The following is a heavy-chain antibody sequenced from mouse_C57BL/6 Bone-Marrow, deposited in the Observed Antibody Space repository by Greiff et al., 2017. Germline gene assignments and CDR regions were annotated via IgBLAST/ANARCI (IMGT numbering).Heavy chain of an antibody. V-gene: IGHV1-53*01. Sequence: QVHVKQPGTELVKPGASVKLSCKASGYTFTSYWMHWVKQRPGQGLEWIGNINPSNGGTNYNEKFKSKATLTVDKSSSTAYMQLSSLTSEDSAVYYCARREGYHAMDYWGQGTSVTVSS. CDR3: ARREGYHAMDY. J-gene: IGHJ4*01. CDR1: GYTFTSYW. CDR2: INPSNGGT.